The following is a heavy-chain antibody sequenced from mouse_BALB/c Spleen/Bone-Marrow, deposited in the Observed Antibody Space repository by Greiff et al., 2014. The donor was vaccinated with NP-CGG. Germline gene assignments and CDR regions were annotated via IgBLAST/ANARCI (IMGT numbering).Heavy chain of an antibody. J-gene: IGHJ4*01. D-gene: IGHD1-1*01. CDR1: GYTFTRYT. CDR2: IIPNSGYS. Sequence: VMLVESGAELARPGASVKMSCQASGYTFTRYTMHWEKKRPGQGLEWIGYIIPNSGYSNYNQKFKDKATLTADKPSSTAYMQLSSLTSEDSAVYYCTIRYYAMDYWGQGTSVTVSS. V-gene: IGHV1-4*01. CDR3: TIRYYAMDY.